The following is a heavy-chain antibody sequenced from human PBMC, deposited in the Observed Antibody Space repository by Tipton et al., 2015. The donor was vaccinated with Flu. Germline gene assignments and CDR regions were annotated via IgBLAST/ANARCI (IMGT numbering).Heavy chain of an antibody. Sequence: TLSLTCVVSGFSIGSRYYWGWIRQPPGKGLEWIGSISHSGSTYYNPSLKSRVTISIGTFKNQFSLKLSSVTAADTAVYYCATTTYYYGSGSHDYWGRGTLVPVS. CDR1: GFSIGSRYY. CDR2: ISHSGST. CDR3: ATTTYYYGSGSHDY. D-gene: IGHD3-10*01. J-gene: IGHJ4*02. V-gene: IGHV4-38-2*01.